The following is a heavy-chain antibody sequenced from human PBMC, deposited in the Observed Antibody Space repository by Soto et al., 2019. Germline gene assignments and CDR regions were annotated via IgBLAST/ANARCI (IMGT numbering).Heavy chain of an antibody. J-gene: IGHJ4*02. D-gene: IGHD3-10*01. CDR3: AISYGSGYWAFDY. CDR2: VNPIVSMS. V-gene: IGHV1-69*02. CDR1: GDTFNFYS. Sequence: QVQLVQSGAEVKRPGSSVKVSCKASGDTFNFYSINWVRQAPGLGLEWMGRVNPIVSMSNYAQKFQGRVTMTADKSSSTAYMELSSLRSEDTAIYYYAISYGSGYWAFDYWGQAALDTVSS.